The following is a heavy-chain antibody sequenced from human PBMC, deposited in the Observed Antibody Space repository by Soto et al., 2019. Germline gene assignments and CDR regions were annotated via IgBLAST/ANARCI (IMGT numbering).Heavy chain of an antibody. D-gene: IGHD1-7*01. J-gene: IGHJ4*02. V-gene: IGHV3-30*18. CDR3: AKGSDNWNWGYFDY. Sequence: GGSLRLSCAASGFTFSSYGMHWVRQAPGKGLEWVAVISYDGSNKYYADSVKGRFTISRDNSKNTLYLQMNSLRAEDTAVYYCAKGSDNWNWGYFDYWGQGTLVTVSS. CDR1: GFTFSSYG. CDR2: ISYDGSNK.